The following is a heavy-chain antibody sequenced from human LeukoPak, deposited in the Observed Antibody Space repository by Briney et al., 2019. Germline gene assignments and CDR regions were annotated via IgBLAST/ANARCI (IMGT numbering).Heavy chain of an antibody. Sequence: GRSLRLSCAASGFAFDDYAMHWVRQAPGKGLEWVSGISWNSGNIGYADSVKGRFTISRDNAKNSLYLQMNSLRAEDMALYYCAKGGIAVAGTWFDPWGQGTLVIVSS. CDR3: AKGGIAVAGTWFDP. J-gene: IGHJ5*02. D-gene: IGHD6-19*01. CDR1: GFAFDDYA. CDR2: ISWNSGNI. V-gene: IGHV3-9*03.